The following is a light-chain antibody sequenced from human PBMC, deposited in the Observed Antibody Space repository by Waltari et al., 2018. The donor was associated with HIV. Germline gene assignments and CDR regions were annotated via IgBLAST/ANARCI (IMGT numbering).Light chain of an antibody. CDR1: KLGDKY. V-gene: IGLV3-1*01. Sequence: SYELTQPPSVSVSPGQTASITCSGDKLGDKYACWYQQKPVHSPVLVINQESKLPSGIPERFSGSNSGNTATLTISGTQAMDEADYYCQAWDSSTVVFGGGTKLTVL. CDR3: QAWDSSTVV. J-gene: IGLJ2*01. CDR2: QES.